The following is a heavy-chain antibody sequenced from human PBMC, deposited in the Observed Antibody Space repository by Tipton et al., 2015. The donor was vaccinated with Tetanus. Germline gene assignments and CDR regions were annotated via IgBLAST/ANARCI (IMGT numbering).Heavy chain of an antibody. CDR2: IYYSGST. CDR3: ARDQGGGRVVRLNWFDP. V-gene: IGHV4-31*03. D-gene: IGHD6-6*01. Sequence: LRLSCTVSGGSISGGGYFWNWIRQRPGKGPEWIGYIYYSGSTYYNPSLKSRLSMSVDTSKNQFFLNLTSVTAADTAVYYCARDQGGGRVVRLNWFDPWGPGTLVTVS. CDR1: GGSISGGGYF. J-gene: IGHJ5*02.